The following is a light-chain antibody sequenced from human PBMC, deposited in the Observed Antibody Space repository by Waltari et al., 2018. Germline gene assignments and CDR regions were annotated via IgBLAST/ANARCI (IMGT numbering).Light chain of an antibody. V-gene: IGLV2-11*01. CDR1: SSDVGGYNY. CDR3: QVWDRNPDHTEV. CDR2: DVS. J-gene: IGLJ3*02. Sequence: QSALTQPRSVSGSPGQSVTISCTGTSSDVGGYNYVSWHQQHPGKAPKLMIYDVSKRPSGVPERFSGSNSGNTATLTITRVEAGDEADYYCQVWDRNPDHTEVFGGGTRVTVL.